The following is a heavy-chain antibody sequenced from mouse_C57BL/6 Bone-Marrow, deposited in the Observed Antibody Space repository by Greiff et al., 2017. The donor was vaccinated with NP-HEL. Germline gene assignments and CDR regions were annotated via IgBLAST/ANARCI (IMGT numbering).Heavy chain of an antibody. CDR2: IRNKANGYTT. Sequence: EVQLVESGGGLVQPGGSLSLSCAASGFTFTDYYMSWVRQPPGKALEWLGFIRNKANGYTTEYSASVKGRFTISRDNSQSILYLQMNALRAEDSATYYCARSPYYYGSLYYFDYWGQGTTLTVSS. V-gene: IGHV7-3*01. CDR1: GFTFTDYY. CDR3: ARSPYYYGSLYYFDY. J-gene: IGHJ2*01. D-gene: IGHD1-1*01.